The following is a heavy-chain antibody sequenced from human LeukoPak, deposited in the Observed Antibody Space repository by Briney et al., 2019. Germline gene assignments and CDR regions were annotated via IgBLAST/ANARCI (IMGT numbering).Heavy chain of an antibody. CDR3: ARDLQDTAMVI. CDR1: GYTLTNYL. Sequence: ASVKVSCKASGYTLTNYLLYWVRQAPGQGLEWMGIINPSGGSTSYAQKFQGRVTMTRDTSTSTVYMELSSLRSEDTAVYYCARDLQDTAMVIWGQGTLVTVSS. V-gene: IGHV1-46*01. CDR2: INPSGGST. D-gene: IGHD5-18*01. J-gene: IGHJ4*02.